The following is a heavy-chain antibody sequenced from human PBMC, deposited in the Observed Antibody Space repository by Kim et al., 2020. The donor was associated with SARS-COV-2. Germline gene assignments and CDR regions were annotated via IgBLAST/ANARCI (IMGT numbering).Heavy chain of an antibody. Sequence: SVKVSCKASGGTFSSYAISWVRQAPGQGLELMGGIIPIFGTANYAQKFQGRVTITADESTSTAYMELSSLRSEDTAVYYCARLGGADQEEAFYAFDIWGQGTMVTVSS. CDR1: GGTFSSYA. CDR2: IIPIFGTA. D-gene: IGHD3-16*01. V-gene: IGHV1-69*13. J-gene: IGHJ3*02. CDR3: ARLGGADQEEAFYAFDI.